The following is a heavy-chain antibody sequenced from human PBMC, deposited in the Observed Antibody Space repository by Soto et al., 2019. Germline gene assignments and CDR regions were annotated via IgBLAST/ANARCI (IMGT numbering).Heavy chain of an antibody. V-gene: IGHV4-30-4*01. Sequence: TLSLTCTVSGGSISSGDYYWSWIRQPPGKGLEWIGYIYYSGSTYYNPSLKSRVTISVDTSKNQFSLKLSSVTAADTAVYYCARSPRNWGFDYWGLGTLVTVSS. CDR1: GGSISSGDYY. D-gene: IGHD7-27*01. J-gene: IGHJ4*02. CDR3: ARSPRNWGFDY. CDR2: IYYSGST.